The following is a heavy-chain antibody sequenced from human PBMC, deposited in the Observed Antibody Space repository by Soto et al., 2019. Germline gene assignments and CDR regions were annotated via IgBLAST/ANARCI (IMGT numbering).Heavy chain of an antibody. J-gene: IGHJ4*02. CDR2: ISDYNGNT. CDR3: ARDTSPGSSGSRGGY. Sequence: ASVKVSCKASGYTFTSYGISWVRQAPGQGLEWMGWISDYNGNTNYAQKLQGRVTMTTDTSTSTAYMELRSLRSDDTAVYYCARDTSPGSSGSRGGYWGQGTLVTVSS. V-gene: IGHV1-18*01. D-gene: IGHD3-22*01. CDR1: GYTFTSYG.